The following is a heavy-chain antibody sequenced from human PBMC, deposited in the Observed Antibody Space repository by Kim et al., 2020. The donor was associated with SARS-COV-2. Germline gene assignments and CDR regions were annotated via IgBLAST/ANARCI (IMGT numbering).Heavy chain of an antibody. CDR1: GYALTNSA. CDR3: ARDSDPYCRSASCINAMDV. D-gene: IGHD2-8*01. Sequence: ASVKVSCKASGYALTNSAMHWVRQAPGQGLEWMGRINAGNGFTKYSQRLQGRVTISRDTSASTVYMEVSGLTSDDTAVYYCARDSDPYCRSASCINAMDVWGQGTTVIVSS. J-gene: IGHJ6*02. CDR2: INAGNGFT. V-gene: IGHV1-3*01.